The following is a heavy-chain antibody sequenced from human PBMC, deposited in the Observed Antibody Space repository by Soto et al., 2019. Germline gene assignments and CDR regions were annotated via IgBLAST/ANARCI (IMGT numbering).Heavy chain of an antibody. CDR3: ASRVGGCGGDCYKAFDI. D-gene: IGHD2-21*02. CDR2: IYPGDSDT. Sequence: GESLKISCKGSGYSFTSYWIGWVRQMPGKGLEWMGIIYPGDSDTRYSPSFQGQVTISADKSISTAYLQWSSLKASDTAMYYRASRVGGCGGDCYKAFDIWGQGTMVTVSS. CDR1: GYSFTSYW. V-gene: IGHV5-51*01. J-gene: IGHJ3*02.